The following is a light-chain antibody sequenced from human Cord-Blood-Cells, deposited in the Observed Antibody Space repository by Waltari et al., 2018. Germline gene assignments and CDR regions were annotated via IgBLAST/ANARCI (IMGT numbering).Light chain of an antibody. V-gene: IGLV1-47*01. Sequence: QSVLTQPPSASGTPGQRVTISCSGSSSNIGSNYVYWYQQLPGTAPQPLIYRNNQRPYGVPDRFSGSTSVTSASRDISGLRSEDEADYYCEAWDDSLSGYVFGTGTKVTVL. CDR3: EAWDDSLSGYV. CDR2: RNN. CDR1: SSNIGSNY. J-gene: IGLJ1*01.